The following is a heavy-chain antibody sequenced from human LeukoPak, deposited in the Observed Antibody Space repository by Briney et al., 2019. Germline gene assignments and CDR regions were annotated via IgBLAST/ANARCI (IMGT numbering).Heavy chain of an antibody. J-gene: IGHJ4*02. CDR1: GGSISSYY. CDR2: IYYSGST. D-gene: IGHD3-16*02. V-gene: IGHV4-59*08. Sequence: PSETLSLTCTISGGSISSYYWSWIRQPLGKRLEWIGYIYYSGSTNYNPSLQSRVTISLNTSKNQFSLKLSSVTAADTAVYYCARHGAGNGYLDYWGQGTLVTVSS. CDR3: ARHGAGNGYLDY.